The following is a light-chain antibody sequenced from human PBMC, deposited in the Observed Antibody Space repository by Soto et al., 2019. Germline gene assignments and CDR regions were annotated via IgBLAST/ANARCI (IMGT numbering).Light chain of an antibody. V-gene: IGLV1-51*02. CDR1: SSNIGNNY. CDR3: GTWDSSLSAGRV. Sequence: QSVVTQPPSVSAAPGQKVTISRSGSSSNIGNNYVSWYQQLPGTAPKLLIYENNKRPSGIPDRFSGSKSGTSATLGITGLQTGDEADYYCGTWDSSLSAGRVFGTGTKVTVL. CDR2: ENN. J-gene: IGLJ1*01.